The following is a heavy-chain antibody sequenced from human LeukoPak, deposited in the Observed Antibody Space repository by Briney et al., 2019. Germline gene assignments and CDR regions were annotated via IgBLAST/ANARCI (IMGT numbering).Heavy chain of an antibody. CDR2: IYYRGST. Sequence: SETLSLTCTVSGDSMSSSYYYWAWIRQPPGKGLEWIGSIYYRGSTYYNPSLKSRVSMSVDRSKNQFSLKLTSVSAADTAVYYCARGNCVVIPGAPPGEFYDYWGLGTLVAVSS. CDR1: GDSMSSSYYY. V-gene: IGHV4-39*07. CDR3: ARGNCVVIPGAPPGEFYDY. J-gene: IGHJ4*02. D-gene: IGHD2-8*01.